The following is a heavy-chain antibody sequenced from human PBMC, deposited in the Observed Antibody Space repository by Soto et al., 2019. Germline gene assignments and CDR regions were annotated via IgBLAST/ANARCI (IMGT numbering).Heavy chain of an antibody. CDR2: IYNSGST. J-gene: IGHJ5*02. D-gene: IGHD3-22*01. Sequence: QVQLQESGPGLVKPSETLSLSCTVSDGSISNYFWNWIRQPPGKGLEWIGYIYNSGSTNYNPSLTSRVXKSXDXSKNQCSLKLSSVTAADTAVYYCARGSMIHGGIFTSWGQGTLVTVSS. CDR3: ARGSMIHGGIFTS. CDR1: DGSISNYF. V-gene: IGHV4-59*01.